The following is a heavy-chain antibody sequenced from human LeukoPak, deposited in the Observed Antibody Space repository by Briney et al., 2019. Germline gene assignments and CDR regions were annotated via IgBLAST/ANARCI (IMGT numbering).Heavy chain of an antibody. CDR1: GGSISSYY. V-gene: IGHV4-59*01. D-gene: IGHD3-22*01. Sequence: SETLSLTCTVSGGSISSYYWSRIRQPPGKGLEWIGYIYYSGSTNYNPSHKSRVTISVDTSKNQFSLKLSSVPAADTAVYYRARAMIVVAQGGAFDIWGQGTMVTVST. CDR3: ARAMIVVAQGGAFDI. CDR2: IYYSGST. J-gene: IGHJ3*02.